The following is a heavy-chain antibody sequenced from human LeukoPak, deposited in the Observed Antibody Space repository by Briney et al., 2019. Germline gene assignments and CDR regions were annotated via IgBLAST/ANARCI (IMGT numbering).Heavy chain of an antibody. CDR2: ISPDGSNT. CDR3: VPKGTEGY. CDR1: GFTFSSYA. V-gene: IGHV3-64D*06. Sequence: PGGSLRLFCSASGFTFSSYAMHWVRQAPGKGLEYVSAISPDGSNTYYADSVKGRFSISRDNSKNTLYLQMSSLRPEDTAVYYCVPKGTEGYWGQGTLVTVSS. J-gene: IGHJ4*02.